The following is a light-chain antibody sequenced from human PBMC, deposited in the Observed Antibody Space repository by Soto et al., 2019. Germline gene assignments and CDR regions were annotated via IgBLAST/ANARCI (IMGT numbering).Light chain of an antibody. J-gene: IGLJ1*01. CDR3: ASYTTSSTYV. Sequence: QCALTQPASVSGSPGQSIAISGTGTSSDVGAFNYVSWYQQHPGKAPKFMIFDVSSRPSGVSDRFSGSKSGNTASLTISGLQTEDEADYYCASYTTSSTYVFGTGTKVTV. V-gene: IGLV2-14*03. CDR1: SSDVGAFNY. CDR2: DVS.